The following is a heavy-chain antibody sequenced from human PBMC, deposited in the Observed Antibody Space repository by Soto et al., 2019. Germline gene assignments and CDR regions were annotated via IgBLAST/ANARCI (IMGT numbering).Heavy chain of an antibody. CDR3: ARYAVAGNGGVRFDY. J-gene: IGHJ4*02. CDR1: SGSISTYY. D-gene: IGHD6-19*01. Sequence: QVQLQESGPGLVKPSETLSLTCTVSSGSISTYYWSWIRQPPGKGLECIGYTYYSGTTNYNAPPKSRVTKSEHTSKNQYSLKLSSVTAADTAVYYCARYAVAGNGGVRFDYWGQGTLVTVSS. V-gene: IGHV4-59*01. CDR2: TYYSGTT.